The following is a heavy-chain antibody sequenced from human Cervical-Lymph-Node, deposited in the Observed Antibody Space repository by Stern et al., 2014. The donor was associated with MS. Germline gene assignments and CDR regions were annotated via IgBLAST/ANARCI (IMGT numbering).Heavy chain of an antibody. CDR2: IIPRFGTT. J-gene: IGHJ3*02. CDR3: ARRDYYDSSGYYGDAFDI. V-gene: IGHV1-69*01. CDR1: GGTFSSYA. Sequence: VQLEESGAEVKKPGSSVKVSCKASGGTFSSYAITWVRQAPGRGLEWMGEIIPRFGTTKYAQKLQGRVTIIADGSTTTAYMELSSLRSEDTAVYYCARRDYYDSSGYYGDAFDIWGQGTMVTVSS. D-gene: IGHD3-22*01.